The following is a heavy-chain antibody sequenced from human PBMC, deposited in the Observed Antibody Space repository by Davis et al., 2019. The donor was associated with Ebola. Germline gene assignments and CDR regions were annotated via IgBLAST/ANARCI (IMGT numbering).Heavy chain of an antibody. Sequence: ASVKVSCKASGYTFTDYFIHWVRQAPGQGLEWVGRIKPNSGGTDYAQKFQGRVSMTRDTSISTVYMEVYRLTSDDTAIYYCAKQDSSWNDYWGQGTLVTVSS. V-gene: IGHV1-2*06. CDR3: AKQDSSWNDY. J-gene: IGHJ4*02. CDR2: IKPNSGGT. CDR1: GYTFTDYF. D-gene: IGHD6-13*01.